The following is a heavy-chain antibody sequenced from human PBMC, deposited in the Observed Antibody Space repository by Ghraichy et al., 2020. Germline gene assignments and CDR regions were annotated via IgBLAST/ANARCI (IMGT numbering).Heavy chain of an antibody. CDR1: GFTFNNYD. CDR3: ARTRSSVGVGATLDYFDY. D-gene: IGHD1-26*01. CDR2: ISSSSSTI. J-gene: IGHJ4*02. Sequence: SCAASGFTFNNYDMNWVRQAPGKGLEWLSYISSSSSTIYNADSAKGRFTISRDNAKNSLYLQMNSLRAEDTAVYYCARTRSSVGVGATLDYFDYWGQGTLVTVSS. V-gene: IGHV3-48*01.